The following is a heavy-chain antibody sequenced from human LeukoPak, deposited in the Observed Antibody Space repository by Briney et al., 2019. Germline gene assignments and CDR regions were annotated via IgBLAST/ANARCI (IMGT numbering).Heavy chain of an antibody. D-gene: IGHD3-22*01. CDR2: GSGSGSIT. CDR1: GFTSSSYV. Sequence: GGSLRPSCAASGFTSSSYVMSWVRQAPGKGLEWVSAGSGSGSITYYADSVKGRFTISRDNSNNTLYLQMNSLRAEDTAVYYCAKDLSSGYYDAFDIWGQGTMVTVSS. CDR3: AKDLSSGYYDAFDI. V-gene: IGHV3-23*01. J-gene: IGHJ3*02.